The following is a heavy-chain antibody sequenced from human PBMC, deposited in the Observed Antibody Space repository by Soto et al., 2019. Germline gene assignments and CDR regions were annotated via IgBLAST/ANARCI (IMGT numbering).Heavy chain of an antibody. CDR3: GRFGIVAAIDQ. CDR1: GFTFNTYW. D-gene: IGHD2-21*01. Sequence: ESGGGLVQPGGSLRLSCAASGFTFNTYWMTWVRQAPGQGLEWVANIKPDGSETYYLDSVKGRFTISRDSARDSVHLQMNVLRAEDTALYYCGRFGIVAAIDQWGRGTLVTVSS. CDR2: IKPDGSET. J-gene: IGHJ4*02. V-gene: IGHV3-7*01.